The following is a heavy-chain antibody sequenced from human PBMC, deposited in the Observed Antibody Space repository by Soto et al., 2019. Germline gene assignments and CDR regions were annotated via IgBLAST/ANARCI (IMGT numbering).Heavy chain of an antibody. CDR2: IYTSGST. V-gene: IGHV4-4*07. CDR3: ARGNYDFWSGYLVYYGMDV. J-gene: IGHJ6*02. CDR1: GGSISSYY. D-gene: IGHD3-3*01. Sequence: PSETLSLTCTVSGGSISSYYWSWIRQPAGKGLEWIGRIYTSGSTNYNPSLKSRVTMSVDTPKNQFSLKLSSVTAADTAVYYCARGNYDFWSGYLVYYGMDVWGQGTTVTVSS.